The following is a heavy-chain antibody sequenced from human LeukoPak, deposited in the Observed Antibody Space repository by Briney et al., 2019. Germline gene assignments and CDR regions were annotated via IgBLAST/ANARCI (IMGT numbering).Heavy chain of an antibody. CDR1: GFPFSSYA. D-gene: IGHD6-13*01. CDR3: AKDYVRYSSSWYFDY. CDR2: ISYDGSNK. J-gene: IGHJ4*02. V-gene: IGHV3-30*18. Sequence: GGSLRLSCAASGFPFSSYAMHWFGQAPGKGLDWVAVISYDGSNKYYADSVKGRFTISRDNSKNTLYLQMNSLRAEDTAVYYCAKDYVRYSSSWYFDYWGQGTLVTVSS.